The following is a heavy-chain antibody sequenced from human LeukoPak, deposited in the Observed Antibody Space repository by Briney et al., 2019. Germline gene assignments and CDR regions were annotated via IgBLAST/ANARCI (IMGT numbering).Heavy chain of an antibody. Sequence: PSETLSLTCTVSGGSISNYYWSRIRQPPGKGLEWIGYIYYSGTTNYNPSLKSRVTISVDTSKNQFSLKLSSVTAADTAVYYCARGVYIAAAQYGYWGQGTLVTVSS. CDR1: GGSISNYY. CDR2: IYYSGTT. V-gene: IGHV4-59*01. D-gene: IGHD6-13*01. CDR3: ARGVYIAAAQYGY. J-gene: IGHJ4*02.